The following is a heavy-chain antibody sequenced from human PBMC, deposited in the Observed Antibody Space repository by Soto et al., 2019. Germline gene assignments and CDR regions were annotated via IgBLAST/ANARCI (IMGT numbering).Heavy chain of an antibody. Sequence: PGGSLRLSCAASGFTFSSYWMSWVRQVPGKGLEWVANIKQDGSEKYYVDSVKGRFTISRDNAKNSLYLQMNSLRAEDTAVYYCARAPDDSGWYFYFDYWGQGTLVTVSS. J-gene: IGHJ4*02. V-gene: IGHV3-7*01. D-gene: IGHD6-19*01. CDR2: IKQDGSEK. CDR1: GFTFSSYW. CDR3: ARAPDDSGWYFYFDY.